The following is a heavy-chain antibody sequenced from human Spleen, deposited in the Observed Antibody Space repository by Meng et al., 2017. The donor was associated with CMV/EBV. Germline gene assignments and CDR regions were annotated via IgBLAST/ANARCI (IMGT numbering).Heavy chain of an antibody. V-gene: IGHV6-1*01. CDR2: TYYRYKWYN. D-gene: IGHD3-22*01. J-gene: IGHJ4*02. CDR1: GDSVTSDSAA. CDR3: ARANYDSSGTLDY. Sequence: GDSVTSDSAAWNWSKQSPSRGLEWLGRTYYRYKWYNEYAVSVKSRITNNPDTSKNQFSLQLNSVTPEDTAVYYCARANYDSSGTLDYWGQGTLVTVSS.